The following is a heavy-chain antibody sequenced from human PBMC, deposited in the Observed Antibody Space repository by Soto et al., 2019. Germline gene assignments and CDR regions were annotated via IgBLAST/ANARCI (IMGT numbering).Heavy chain of an antibody. CDR3: ARVAGYGSGSRHFDT. Sequence: QVQLLQSGAEVTEPGASVKLSCKASGFTFSTHGLTWVRQAPGQGLEWMGWHVAISWSTIYAQNFQGRVTVTTDRSTNTGYLELRSLTSDDTALYYWARVAGYGSGSRHFDTWGQGSLVIVSS. CDR2: HVAISWST. V-gene: IGHV1-18*01. D-gene: IGHD3-10*01. J-gene: IGHJ4*02. CDR1: GFTFSTHG.